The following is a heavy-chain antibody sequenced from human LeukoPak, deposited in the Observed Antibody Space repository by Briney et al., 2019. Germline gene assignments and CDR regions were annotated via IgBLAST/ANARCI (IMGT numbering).Heavy chain of an antibody. CDR2: IYFSGST. Sequence: PSETLSLTCTDSGASISRYYWCWIWQPPGKGLEWSGYIYFSGSTNYNPSRKSRVTISVDTSKTQFSLKLSSVTAADTAVYYCARLRRDGNSHFDYWGQGTLVTVSS. V-gene: IGHV4-59*08. D-gene: IGHD5-24*01. CDR3: ARLRRDGNSHFDY. J-gene: IGHJ4*02. CDR1: GASISRYY.